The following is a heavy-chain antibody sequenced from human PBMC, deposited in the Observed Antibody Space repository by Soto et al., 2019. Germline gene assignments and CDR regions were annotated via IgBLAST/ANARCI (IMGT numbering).Heavy chain of an antibody. Sequence: ASVKVSCKASGGTFCSYAISWVRQAPGQGLEWMGIINPSGGSTSYAQKFQGRVTMTRDTSTSTVYMELSSLRSEDTAVYYCGTESGGGSGIYYYYCCMGVWGREPRVTV. CDR3: GTESGGGSGIYYYYCCMGV. D-gene: IGHD3-10*01. CDR1: GGTFCSYA. J-gene: IGHJ6*03. CDR2: INPSGGST. V-gene: IGHV1-46*01.